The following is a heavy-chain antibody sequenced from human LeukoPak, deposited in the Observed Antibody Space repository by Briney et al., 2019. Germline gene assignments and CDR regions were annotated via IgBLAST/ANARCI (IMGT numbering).Heavy chain of an antibody. D-gene: IGHD2-15*01. J-gene: IGHJ5*02. CDR2: INSNSVNT. CDR1: GFLFETFV. Sequence: GESLRLSCAASGFLFETFVMSWVRQAPGKGLEWVSSINSNSVNTYYADSVKGRFTVSRDNSKRTLYLQMSSLRVEDTAVYYCAKDLLPIGGWFDPWGQGTLVTVSS. V-gene: IGHV3-23*01. CDR3: AKDLLPIGGWFDP.